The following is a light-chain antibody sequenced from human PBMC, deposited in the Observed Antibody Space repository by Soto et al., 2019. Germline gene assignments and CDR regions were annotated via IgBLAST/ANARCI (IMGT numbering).Light chain of an antibody. CDR2: DAS. V-gene: IGKV3-11*01. CDR1: QSVGSY. CDR3: QQRSNWGG. Sequence: EIVLTQSPATLSLSPGERATLSCRTSQSVGSYLAWYQQKSGQAPRLLIFDASNRATGIPARFSGSGSGTAFTLTISSLDPEDFAVYYCQQRSNWGGFGPGTKVDIK. J-gene: IGKJ3*01.